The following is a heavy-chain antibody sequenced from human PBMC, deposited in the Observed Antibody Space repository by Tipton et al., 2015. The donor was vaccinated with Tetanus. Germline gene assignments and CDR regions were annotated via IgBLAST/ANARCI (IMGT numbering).Heavy chain of an antibody. V-gene: IGHV3-23*01. J-gene: IGHJ4*02. Sequence: YLRLSCAASGFRFNSYAMSWVRQAPGKGLEWVSGILAGGGSTYYADSVKGRFTMSRDNSQDTVSLQMNNLRADDTAVYYCAKAWGAVVTLDYWGQGTLVTVSS. CDR2: ILAGGGST. D-gene: IGHD3-22*01. CDR3: AKAWGAVVTLDY. CDR1: GFRFNSYA.